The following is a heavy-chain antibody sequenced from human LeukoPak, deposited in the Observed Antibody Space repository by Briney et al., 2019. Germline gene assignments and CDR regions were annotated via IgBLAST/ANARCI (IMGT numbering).Heavy chain of an antibody. CDR1: GGSISSYY. Sequence: PPGTLSVTRTVSGGSISSYYWSWSRQPPRERLGWIGYIYYSGSTNYNPSLKSRVTISVDTSKNQFSLKLSSVTAADTAVYYCARETDAILPWFDPWGHGTLVTVSS. J-gene: IGHJ5*02. CDR2: IYYSGST. V-gene: IGHV4-59*01. D-gene: IGHD1-14*01. CDR3: ARETDAILPWFDP.